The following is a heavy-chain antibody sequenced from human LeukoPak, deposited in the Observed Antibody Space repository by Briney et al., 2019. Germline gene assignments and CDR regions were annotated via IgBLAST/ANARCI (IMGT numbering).Heavy chain of an antibody. J-gene: IGHJ4*02. Sequence: PGVSLRLSCAASGFTFTDFYMSWIRQAPGKGLEWVSYISISGTTIYYADSVKGQFTFSRGNAKNSLYLQMNSLRAEDTAVYYCARTGRLQYGDYVAFDYWGQGTLVTVSS. CDR2: ISISGTTI. V-gene: IGHV3-11*01. CDR3: ARTGRLQYGDYVAFDY. D-gene: IGHD4-17*01. CDR1: GFTFTDFY.